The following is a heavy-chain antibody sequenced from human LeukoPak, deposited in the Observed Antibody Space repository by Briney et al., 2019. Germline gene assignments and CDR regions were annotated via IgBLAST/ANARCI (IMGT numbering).Heavy chain of an antibody. CDR1: GFTFSSYW. D-gene: IGHD3-22*01. V-gene: IGHV3-7*01. CDR2: IKQDGSEK. Sequence: GGSLRLSCAASGFTFSSYWMSWVRQAPGKGLEWVANIKQDGSEKCYVDSVKGRFTISRDNAKNSLYLQMNSLRAEDTAVYYCARDTYYYDSSGYYHDYWGQGTLVTVSS. J-gene: IGHJ4*02. CDR3: ARDTYYYDSSGYYHDY.